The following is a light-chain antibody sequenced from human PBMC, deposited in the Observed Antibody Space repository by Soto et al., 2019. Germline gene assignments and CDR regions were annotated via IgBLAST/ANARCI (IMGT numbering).Light chain of an antibody. CDR1: SSNIGAGYD. CDR3: QSYDSSLSGHV. J-gene: IGLJ1*01. CDR2: GNS. Sequence: QSALPQPPSVSGAPGQRVPISCTGSSSNIGAGYDVHWYQQLPGTAPKLLIYGNSNRPSGVPDRFSGSKSGTSASLAITGLQAEDEADYYCQSYDSSLSGHVFGTGTKVTVL. V-gene: IGLV1-40*01.